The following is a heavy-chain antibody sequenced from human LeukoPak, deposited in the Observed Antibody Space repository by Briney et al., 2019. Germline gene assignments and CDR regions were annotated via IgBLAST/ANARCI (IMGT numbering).Heavy chain of an antibody. CDR2: ISAYNGNT. J-gene: IGHJ4*02. CDR1: GYTFTSYG. Sequence: ASVKVSCKASGYTFTSYGISWVRQAPGQGLEWMGWISAYNGNTNYAQKLQGRVTMTTDTSMSTAYMELRSLRSDDTAVYYCATNENWGTDLHFDYWGQGTLVTVSS. V-gene: IGHV1-18*01. D-gene: IGHD7-27*01. CDR3: ATNENWGTDLHFDY.